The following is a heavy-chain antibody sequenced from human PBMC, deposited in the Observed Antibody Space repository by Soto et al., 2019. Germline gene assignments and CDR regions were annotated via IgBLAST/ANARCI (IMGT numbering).Heavy chain of an antibody. CDR1: GFTFSRYG. V-gene: IGHV3-30*03. CDR3: ATSTMIRTPDAFGI. Sequence: QVQLVESGGGVVQPGRSLRLSCAASGFTFSRYGIHWVRQAPGQGLEWVAVISDDGSNKYYADSVKGRFTISRDNSENTLYRQMNSLRAEDTAVYYCATSTMIRTPDAFGIWGQGTMVTGSS. D-gene: IGHD3-22*01. J-gene: IGHJ3*02. CDR2: ISDDGSNK.